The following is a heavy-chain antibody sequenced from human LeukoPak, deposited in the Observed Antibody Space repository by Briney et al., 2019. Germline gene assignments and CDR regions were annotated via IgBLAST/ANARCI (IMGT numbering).Heavy chain of an antibody. V-gene: IGHV3-66*01. CDR3: ARGNSYDSSGYPEYFQN. CDR2: IYSGGST. Sequence: GGSLRLSCAASGFTFSSYWMHWVRQAPGKGLEWVSVIYSGGSTSYADSVKGRFTISRDNSRNTVSLQMNTLRAEDTAVYYCARGNSYDSSGYPEYFQNWGQGTLVTVSS. CDR1: GFTFSSYW. J-gene: IGHJ1*01. D-gene: IGHD3-22*01.